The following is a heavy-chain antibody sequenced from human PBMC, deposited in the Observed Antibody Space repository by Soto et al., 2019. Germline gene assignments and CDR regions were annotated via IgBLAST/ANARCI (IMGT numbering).Heavy chain of an antibody. J-gene: IGHJ4*02. CDR2: INAGNGNT. CDR3: ARGLNGYLYYFDY. CDR1: GYTFTSYA. V-gene: IGHV1-3*01. Sequence: QVQLVQSGAEVKKPGASVKVSCKASGYTFTSYAMHWVRQAPGQRLEWMGWINAGNGNTKYSQKFQGRVTITRDTSASTAYMELSSLRSSDTAVYYCARGLNGYLYYFDYWGQGTLVTFSS. D-gene: IGHD5-18*01.